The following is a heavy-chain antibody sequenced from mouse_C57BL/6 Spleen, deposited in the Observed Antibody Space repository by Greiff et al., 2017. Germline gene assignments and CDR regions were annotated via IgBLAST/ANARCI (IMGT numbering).Heavy chain of an antibody. CDR2: IYPGSGST. V-gene: IGHV1-55*01. J-gene: IGHJ2*01. D-gene: IGHD1-1*01. CDR3: ALITTVVASSFDY. CDR1: GYTFTSYW. Sequence: QVQLQQSGAELVKPGASVKMSCKASGYTFTSYWITWVKQRPGQGLAWIGDIYPGSGSTNYNEKFKSKATLTVDTSSSTAYMQLSSLTSEDSAVYYCALITTVVASSFDYWGQGTTLTVSS.